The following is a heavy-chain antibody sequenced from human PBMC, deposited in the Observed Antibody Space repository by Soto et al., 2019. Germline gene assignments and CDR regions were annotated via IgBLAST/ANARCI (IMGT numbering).Heavy chain of an antibody. D-gene: IGHD1-26*01. CDR3: ASSGSYSMTFDS. CDR2: ISGDSGNT. CDR1: GYMFTKSA. V-gene: IGHV1-3*01. Sequence: ASVKVSCKASGYMFTKSAMHWVRQAPGQRLEWMGWISGDSGNTKYSPKLQDRVTITRDTSASTAYMELSSLRSEDTAVYYCASSGSYSMTFDSWGQGTLVTVSS. J-gene: IGHJ4*02.